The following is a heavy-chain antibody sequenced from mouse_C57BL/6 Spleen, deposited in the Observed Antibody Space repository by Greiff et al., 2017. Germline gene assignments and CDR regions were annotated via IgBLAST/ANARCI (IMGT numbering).Heavy chain of an antibody. CDR1: GYAFRSYW. Sequence: QVQLQQSGAELVKPGASVKISCKASGYAFRSYWMNWVKQRPGTGLELIGQISPGDGDPNYHGQFKGKATLTADKSTSTAYMQLSSLTSEYSAVYFCARVDGPYYFDYWGQGTTLTVSS. D-gene: IGHD1-1*01. J-gene: IGHJ2*01. CDR3: ARVDGPYYFDY. V-gene: IGHV1-80*01. CDR2: ISPGDGDP.